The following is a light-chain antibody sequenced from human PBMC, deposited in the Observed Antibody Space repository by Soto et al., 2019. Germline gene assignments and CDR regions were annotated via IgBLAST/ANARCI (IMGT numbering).Light chain of an antibody. CDR2: DVS. CDR1: SSDVGGYNY. Sequence: QSALTQPRSVSWSPGQSVTISCTGTSSDVGGYNYVSWYQQHPGKAPKLMIYDVSKRPSGVPDRFSGSKPGNTASLTISGLQAEDEADYYCCSYAGSYTFVFGTGTKVTVL. J-gene: IGLJ1*01. V-gene: IGLV2-11*01. CDR3: CSYAGSYTFV.